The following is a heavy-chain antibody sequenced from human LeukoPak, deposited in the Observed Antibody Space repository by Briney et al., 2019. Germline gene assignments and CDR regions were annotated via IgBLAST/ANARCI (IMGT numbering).Heavy chain of an antibody. CDR2: ISSSSSYI. CDR1: GFTFSSYS. J-gene: IGHJ4*02. V-gene: IGHV3-21*01. Sequence: GGSLRLSCAASGFTFSSYSMNWVRQAPGKGLEWVSSISSSSSYIYYADSVKGRFTISRDNAKNSLYLQMNSLRAEDTAVYYCARSLLMVRRVMIYWGQGTLVTVSS. CDR3: ARSLLMVRRVMIY. D-gene: IGHD3-10*01.